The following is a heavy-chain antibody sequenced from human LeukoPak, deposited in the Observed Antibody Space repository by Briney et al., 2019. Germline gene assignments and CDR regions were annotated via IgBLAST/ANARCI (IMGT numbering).Heavy chain of an antibody. CDR1: GFTFSSYA. CDR2: ISYDGSNK. Sequence: PGRSLRLSCAASGFTFSSYAMHWVRQAPGKGLEWVAVISYDGSNKYYADSVKGRFTISRDNSKNTLYQQMNSLRAEDTAVYYCARGVRYFDWLSQATNTLFDYWGQGTLVTVSS. J-gene: IGHJ4*02. CDR3: ARGVRYFDWLSQATNTLFDY. D-gene: IGHD3-9*01. V-gene: IGHV3-30*04.